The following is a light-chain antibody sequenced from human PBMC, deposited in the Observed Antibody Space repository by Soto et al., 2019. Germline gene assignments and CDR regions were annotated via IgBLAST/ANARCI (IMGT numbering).Light chain of an antibody. CDR1: QSVSSN. Sequence: EIVMTQSPATLSVSPGERSTLSCRASQSVSSNFAWYQQKPGQALRLLIYGASTRATGIPARFSGSGSGTEFTLTIRSLQSEDFAVYYCQQRSNWPPITFGQGTQLEIK. J-gene: IGKJ5*01. CDR3: QQRSNWPPIT. CDR2: GAS. V-gene: IGKV3-15*01.